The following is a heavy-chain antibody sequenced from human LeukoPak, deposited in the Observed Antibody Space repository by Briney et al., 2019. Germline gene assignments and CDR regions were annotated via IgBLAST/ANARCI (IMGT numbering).Heavy chain of an antibody. D-gene: IGHD1-14*01. Sequence: GASVKVSCKASGGTFSSYAINWVRQAAGQGLEWMGWVHPDTGYADYAQKFQGRVTMTSDTSISTAYMELSSLRSDDTAVYFCARGPRNDPWGQGTLVTVSS. V-gene: IGHV1-8*02. CDR2: VHPDTGYA. CDR1: GGTFSSYA. J-gene: IGHJ5*02. CDR3: ARGPRNDP.